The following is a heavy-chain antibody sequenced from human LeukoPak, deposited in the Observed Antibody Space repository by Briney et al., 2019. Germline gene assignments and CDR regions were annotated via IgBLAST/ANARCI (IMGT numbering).Heavy chain of an antibody. CDR3: AKDHGSSDWYYFDY. Sequence: GGSLRLSCAASGFTFSSYWMSWVRQAPGKGLEWVANIKQDGSEKYYVDSVKGRFTISRDNSRNTLYLQMNTLRADDTAVYYCAKDHGSSDWYYFDYWGQGTLVTVSS. CDR1: GFTFSSYW. CDR2: IKQDGSEK. D-gene: IGHD6-13*01. V-gene: IGHV3-7*01. J-gene: IGHJ4*02.